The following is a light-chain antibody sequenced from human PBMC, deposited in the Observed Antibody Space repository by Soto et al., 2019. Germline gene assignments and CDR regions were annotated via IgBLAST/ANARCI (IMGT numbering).Light chain of an antibody. J-gene: IGKJ5*01. V-gene: IGKV1-39*01. CDR1: QSISSY. CDR3: QQSYSTPIT. Sequence: DIQMTQSPSSLSASVGDRVTITCRASQSISSYLNWYQQKPGKAPKLLIYAASSLQSEVPSRFSGSGSGTDFTITISSLQSEDFATYYCQQSYSTPITFGQGTRLEIK. CDR2: AAS.